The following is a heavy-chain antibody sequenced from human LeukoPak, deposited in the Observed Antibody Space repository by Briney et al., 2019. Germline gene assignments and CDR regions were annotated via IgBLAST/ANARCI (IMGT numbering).Heavy chain of an antibody. CDR1: GFTFSSYW. D-gene: IGHD3-22*01. CDR2: IKQDGSEK. J-gene: IGHJ4*02. CDR3: ARDIYYDSSGYYYEALDY. V-gene: IGHV3-7*01. Sequence: GGSLRLSCAASGFTFSSYWMSWVRQAPGKGLEWVANIKQDGSEKYYVDSVKGRFTISRDNDKNSLYLQMNSLRAEHTAVYYCARDIYYDSSGYYYEALDYWGQGTLVTVSS.